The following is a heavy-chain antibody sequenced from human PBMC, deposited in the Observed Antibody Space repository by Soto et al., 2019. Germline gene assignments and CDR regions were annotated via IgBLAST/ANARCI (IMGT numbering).Heavy chain of an antibody. CDR2: LYRSGST. V-gene: IGHV4-39*01. J-gene: IGHJ5*02. Sequence: QLQESGPGLVKPSETLSLNCTVSGDSISSSRLYWGWIRQSPGKGLEWIGSLYRSGSTYYNPPFQSRVTITLDMSNNQFSLQLISVTAADTAVYYCARVSSGRARNSWFDPWGQGTLVTVSS. CDR1: GDSISSSRLY. CDR3: ARVSSGRARNSWFDP.